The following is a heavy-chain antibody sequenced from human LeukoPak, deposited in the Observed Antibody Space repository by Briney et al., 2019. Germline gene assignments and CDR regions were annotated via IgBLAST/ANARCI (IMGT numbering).Heavy chain of an antibody. CDR2: INHSGST. V-gene: IGHV4-34*01. CDR3: ARGPLKYYDFWSGYRGTIFDY. J-gene: IGHJ4*02. D-gene: IGHD3-3*01. CDR1: GGSFSGYY. Sequence: SETLSPTCAVSGGSFSGYYWSWIRQPPGKGLEWIGEINHSGSTNYNPSLKSRVTISVDTSKNQFSLKLSSVTAANTAVYYCARGPLKYYDFWSGYRGTIFDYWGQGTLVTVSS.